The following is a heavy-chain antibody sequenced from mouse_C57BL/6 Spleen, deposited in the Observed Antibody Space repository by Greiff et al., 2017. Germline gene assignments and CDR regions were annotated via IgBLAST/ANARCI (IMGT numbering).Heavy chain of an antibody. D-gene: IGHD1-1*01. J-gene: IGHJ4*01. V-gene: IGHV1-61*01. CDR2: IYPSDSET. Sequence: QVQLQQPGAELVRPGSSVKLSCKASGYTFTSYWMDWVKQRPGQGLEWIGNIYPSDSETHYNQKFKDKATLTVDKSSSTAYMQLSSLTSEDSAVYYCARRGIITTVGADAMDYWGQGTSVTVSS. CDR3: ARRGIITTVGADAMDY. CDR1: GYTFTSYW.